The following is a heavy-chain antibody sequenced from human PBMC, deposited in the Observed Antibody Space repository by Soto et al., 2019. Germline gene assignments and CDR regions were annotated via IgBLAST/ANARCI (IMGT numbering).Heavy chain of an antibody. J-gene: IGHJ4*02. CDR2: LFYSGAT. D-gene: IGHD3-16*01. V-gene: IGHV4-39*01. CDR3: ARHEAYDSVWGDSDGSDY. CDR1: GGSISSNSYY. Sequence: PSETLSLTCTVSGGSISSNSYYWDWIRQPPGKGLEWIGSLFYSGATYHNPSLQSRVTISVDTSKNQFSLHLSSVTAADTAVYYCARHEAYDSVWGDSDGSDYWGPGTLVPVYS.